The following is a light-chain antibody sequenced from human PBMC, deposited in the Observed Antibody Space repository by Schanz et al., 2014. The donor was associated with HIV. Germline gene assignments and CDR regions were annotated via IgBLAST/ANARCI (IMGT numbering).Light chain of an antibody. CDR1: SGDVGSYNY. CDR2: DVS. CDR3: CSYAGTTTLI. V-gene: IGLV2-14*03. J-gene: IGLJ2*01. Sequence: QSALTQPASVSGSPGQSISISCTGTSGDVGSYNYVSWYQQHPGKAPKLMIYDVSNRPSGVSNRFSGSKSGNTASLTISGLQADDEADYYCCSYAGTTTLIFGGGTQLTVL.